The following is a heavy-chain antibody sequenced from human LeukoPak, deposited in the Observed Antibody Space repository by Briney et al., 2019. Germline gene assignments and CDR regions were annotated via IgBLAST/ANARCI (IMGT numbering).Heavy chain of an antibody. V-gene: IGHV3-48*01. D-gene: IGHD6-19*01. CDR1: GFTFSSYS. J-gene: IGHJ4*02. Sequence: GGSLRLSCAASGFTFSSYSINWVRQAPGKGLEWLSYISSTGSTISYADSVKGRFTISRDNAKNSLYLQMNSLRAEDTAVYYCAKRSAESSGYFDYWGQGTLVTVSS. CDR2: ISSTGSTI. CDR3: AKRSAESSGYFDY.